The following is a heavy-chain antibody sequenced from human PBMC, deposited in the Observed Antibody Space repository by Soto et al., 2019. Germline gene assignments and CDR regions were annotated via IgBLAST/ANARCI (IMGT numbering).Heavy chain of an antibody. CDR1: GDTFSSYA. V-gene: IGHV1-8*02. Sequence: RASVKVSCKASGDTFSSYAISWVRQAPGQGLEWMGWMNPHSGNTGYAQKFQGRVTMTRNTSLSTAYMELRSLTSEDTAVYYCAGIYLYSTRNGMDVWGQGTTVTVSS. D-gene: IGHD3-16*02. J-gene: IGHJ6*02. CDR3: AGIYLYSTRNGMDV. CDR2: MNPHSGNT.